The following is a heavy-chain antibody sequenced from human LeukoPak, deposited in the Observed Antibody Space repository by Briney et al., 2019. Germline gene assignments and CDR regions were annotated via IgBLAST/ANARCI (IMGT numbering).Heavy chain of an antibody. CDR1: GFTFDDYA. D-gene: IGHD2-15*01. CDR3: AKDILNVDQDWFDP. V-gene: IGHV3-43*02. CDR2: ISGDGGST. J-gene: IGHJ5*02. Sequence: GGSLRLSCAASGFTFDDYAMHWVRQAPGKGLEWVSLISGDGGSTYYADSVKGRFTISGDNSKNSLYLQMNSLRTEDTALYYCAKDILNVDQDWFDPWGQGTLVTVSS.